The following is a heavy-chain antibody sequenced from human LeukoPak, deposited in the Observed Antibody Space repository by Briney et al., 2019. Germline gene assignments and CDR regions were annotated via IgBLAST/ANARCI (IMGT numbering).Heavy chain of an antibody. V-gene: IGHV3-30-3*01. J-gene: IGHJ4*02. CDR3: PRSGMSYDSRGYYYFDY. Sequence: GGPLTLLCAACGLTFYRYAMLGLRQAPGKGVVWVAVISYDGSNKLYADFGKGQFTISRDNSNTPLYLQMNRLSDECTAVYYWPRSGMSYDSRGYYYFDYWGQETLFTASP. D-gene: IGHD3-22*01. CDR2: ISYDGSNK. CDR1: GLTFYRYA.